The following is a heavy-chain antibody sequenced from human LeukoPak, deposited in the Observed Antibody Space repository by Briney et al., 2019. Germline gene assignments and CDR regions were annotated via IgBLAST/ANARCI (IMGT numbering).Heavy chain of an antibody. D-gene: IGHD3-16*01. CDR2: IYCDGSKT. CDR1: GCLFTDYW. V-gene: IGHV5-51*01. CDR3: ARRAELGMRYFDS. Sequence: GGSLEISCQGSGCLFTDYWIGWGRQVPGKGREWMAIIYCDGSKTIYSPSCQTQVTISVDKSTTTAYLQWTSLKASDTAIYFCARRAELGMRYFDSWGQGALVTVSS. J-gene: IGHJ4*02.